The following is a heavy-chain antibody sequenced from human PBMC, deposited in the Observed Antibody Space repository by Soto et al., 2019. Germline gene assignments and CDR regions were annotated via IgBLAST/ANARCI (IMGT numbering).Heavy chain of an antibody. D-gene: IGHD3-22*01. CDR1: GVRFSSYG. Sequence: HPGGSLRLSCAASGVRFSSYGMHGVRQAPGKGLEWVAVISYDGSNKYYADSVKGRFTISRDNSKNTLYLQMNSLRAEDTAVYYCAKDLNYYDPLPPDFDYWGQGTLVTVSS. CDR2: ISYDGSNK. J-gene: IGHJ4*02. CDR3: AKDLNYYDPLPPDFDY. V-gene: IGHV3-30*18.